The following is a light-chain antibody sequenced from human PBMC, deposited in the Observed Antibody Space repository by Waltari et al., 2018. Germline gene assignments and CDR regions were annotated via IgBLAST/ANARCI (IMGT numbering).Light chain of an antibody. CDR3: SSYAGSNNFVV. V-gene: IGLV2-8*01. Sequence: QSALTQPPSASGSPGQSVTISCTGTSSDVGGYNYVSWYQQHPGKAPKLMIYEVSKRPPGFPGGFSGSKAGNTASLTVSGLQAEDEADYYCSSYAGSNNFVVFGGGTKLTVL. J-gene: IGLJ2*01. CDR1: SSDVGGYNY. CDR2: EVS.